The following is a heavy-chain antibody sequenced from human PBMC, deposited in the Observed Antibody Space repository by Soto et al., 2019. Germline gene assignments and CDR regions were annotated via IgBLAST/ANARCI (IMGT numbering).Heavy chain of an antibody. CDR1: GFRFSSFG. CDR3: AKRSGYQEAAYLDY. Sequence: PGGSLRLSCSASGFRFSSFGMHWVRQGPGKGLEWVAVISSEGKNKFYADSVKGRFTISRDNSKNTLSLQIDSLRADDTAVYYCAKRSGYQEAAYLDYWGQGTLVTVSS. D-gene: IGHD5-12*01. CDR2: ISSEGKNK. J-gene: IGHJ4*02. V-gene: IGHV3-30*18.